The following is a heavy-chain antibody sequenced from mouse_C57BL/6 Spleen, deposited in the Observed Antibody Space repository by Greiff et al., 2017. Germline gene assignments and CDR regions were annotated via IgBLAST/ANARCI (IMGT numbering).Heavy chain of an antibody. Sequence: QVHVKQSGAELVKPGASVKISCKASGYAFSSYWMNWVKQRPGKGLEWIGQIYPGDGDTNYNGKFKGKATLTADKSSSTAYMQLSSLTSEDSAVYFCARWTTVYYFDYWGQGTTLTVSS. CDR2: IYPGDGDT. CDR3: ARWTTVYYFDY. D-gene: IGHD1-1*01. CDR1: GYAFSSYW. V-gene: IGHV1-80*01. J-gene: IGHJ2*01.